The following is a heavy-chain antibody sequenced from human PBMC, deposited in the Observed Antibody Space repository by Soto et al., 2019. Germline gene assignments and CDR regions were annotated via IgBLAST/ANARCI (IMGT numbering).Heavy chain of an antibody. CDR3: ARESWSNTAQRGYYYYYGMDV. CDR1: GYTFTGYY. D-gene: IGHD2-15*01. V-gene: IGHV1-2*04. CDR2: INPNSGGT. J-gene: IGHJ6*02. Sequence: QVQLAQSGAEVKKPGASVKVSCKASGYTFTGYYMHWVRQAPGQGLEWMGWINPNSGGTNYAQKFQGWVTMTRDTSISTAYMELSRLRSDDTAVYSCARESWSNTAQRGYYYYYGMDVWGQGTTVTVSS.